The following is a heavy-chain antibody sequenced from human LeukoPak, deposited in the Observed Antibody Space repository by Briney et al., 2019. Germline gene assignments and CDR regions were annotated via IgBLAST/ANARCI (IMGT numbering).Heavy chain of an antibody. D-gene: IGHD6-13*01. J-gene: IGHJ4*02. Sequence: SETLSLTCTVSGGSISSYYWSWIRQPPGKGLEWIGYIYYSGSTNYNPSLKSRVTISVDTSKNQFSLKVSSVAAADTAVYYCARSPGIAAAPLIFDYWGQGTLVTVSS. V-gene: IGHV4-59*08. CDR1: GGSISSYY. CDR3: ARSPGIAAAPLIFDY. CDR2: IYYSGST.